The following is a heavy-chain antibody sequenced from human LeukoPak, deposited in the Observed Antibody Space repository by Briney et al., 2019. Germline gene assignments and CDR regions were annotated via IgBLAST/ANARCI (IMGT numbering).Heavy chain of an antibody. Sequence: SVKVSCKASGYIFISYAISWVRQAPGQGLEWMGGIIPIFGTANYAQKFQGRVTITADESTSTAYMELSSLRSEDTAVYYCARARYFDWLAPHEHYYYYYMDVWGKGTTVTISS. CDR1: GYIFISYA. V-gene: IGHV1-69*13. CDR2: IIPIFGTA. CDR3: ARARYFDWLAPHEHYYYYYMDV. J-gene: IGHJ6*03. D-gene: IGHD3-9*01.